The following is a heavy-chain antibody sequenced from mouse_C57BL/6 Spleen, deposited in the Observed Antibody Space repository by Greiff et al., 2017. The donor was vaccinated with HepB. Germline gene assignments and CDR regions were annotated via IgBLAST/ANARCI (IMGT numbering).Heavy chain of an antibody. CDR3: ARGDYDGYAMDY. D-gene: IGHD2-4*01. V-gene: IGHV1-80*01. J-gene: IGHJ4*01. CDR1: GYAFSSYW. Sequence: QVQLKESGAELVKPGASVKISCKASGYAFSSYWMNWVKQRPGKGLEWIGQIYPGDGDTNYNGKFKGKATLTADKSSSTAYMQLSSLTSEDSAVYFCARGDYDGYAMDYWGQGTSVTVSS. CDR2: IYPGDGDT.